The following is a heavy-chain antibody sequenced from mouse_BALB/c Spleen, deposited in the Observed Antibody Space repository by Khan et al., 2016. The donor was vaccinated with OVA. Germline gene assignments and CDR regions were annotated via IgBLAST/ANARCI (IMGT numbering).Heavy chain of an antibody. Sequence: EVQLQESGPGLVKPSQSLSLTCTVTGYSITSDYAWNWIRQFPGNRLEWMGFISYSGNTNYNPSLKSRISVTRDTSKNQFFLQLNSGTTEDTATYYWARRYGGDFDYWGQGTTLTVSS. J-gene: IGHJ2*01. CDR3: ARRYGGDFDY. CDR2: ISYSGNT. V-gene: IGHV3-2*02. CDR1: GYSITSDYA. D-gene: IGHD2-10*02.